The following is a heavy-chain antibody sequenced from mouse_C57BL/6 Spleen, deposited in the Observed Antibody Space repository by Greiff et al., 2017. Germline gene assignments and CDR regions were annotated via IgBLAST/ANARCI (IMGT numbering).Heavy chain of an antibody. Sequence: QVQLKESGPELVKPGASVKLSCKASGYTFTSYDINWVKQRPGQGLEWIGWIYPRDGSTKYNEKFKGKATLTVDTSSSTAYMELHSLTSEDSAVYFCARAKYDYDGWYFDVWGTGTTVTVSS. CDR2: IYPRDGST. CDR3: ARAKYDYDGWYFDV. D-gene: IGHD2-4*01. V-gene: IGHV1-85*01. CDR1: GYTFTSYD. J-gene: IGHJ1*03.